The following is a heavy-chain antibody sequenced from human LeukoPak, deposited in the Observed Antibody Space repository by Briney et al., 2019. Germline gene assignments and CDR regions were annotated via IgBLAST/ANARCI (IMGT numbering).Heavy chain of an antibody. V-gene: IGHV4-4*07. CDR3: ARGRYCSADICSGGDAFDI. D-gene: IGHD2-15*01. CDR1: GGSINNYY. J-gene: IGHJ3*02. CDR2: IYTRGST. Sequence: SETLSLTCTVSGGSINNYYWSWIRQPAGKGVEWIGRIYTRGSTNYNPSLKSRVTMSVDTSKNQFSLKLSSVTAADTAVYYCARGRYCSADICSGGDAFDIWGQGTMVSVSS.